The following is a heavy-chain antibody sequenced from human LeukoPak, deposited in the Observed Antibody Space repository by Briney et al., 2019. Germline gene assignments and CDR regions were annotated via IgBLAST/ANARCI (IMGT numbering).Heavy chain of an antibody. CDR1: GFTFSSYE. Sequence: PGGSLRLSCAASGFTFSSYEMNWVRQAPGKGLEWVSYISSSGSTIYYADSVKGRFTISRDNAKNSLYLQMNSLRAEDTAVYYCARDGRGLELRGGSLYYYYHYMDVWGKGTTVTVSS. CDR2: ISSSGSTI. CDR3: ARDGRGLELRGGSLYYYYHYMDV. V-gene: IGHV3-48*03. J-gene: IGHJ6*03. D-gene: IGHD1-7*01.